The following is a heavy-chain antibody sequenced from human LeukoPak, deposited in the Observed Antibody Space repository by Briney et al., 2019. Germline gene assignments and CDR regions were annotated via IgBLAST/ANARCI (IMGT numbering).Heavy chain of an antibody. V-gene: IGHV1-18*01. CDR3: ASQRRPWYLGATRPFRGYYYYGMDV. CDR1: GYTFTSYG. J-gene: IGHJ6*02. Sequence: ASVKVSCKASGYTFTSYGISWVRQAPGQGLEWMGWISAYNGNTNYAQKLQGRVTMTTDTSTSTAYMELRSLRSDDTAVYYCASQRRPWYLGATRPFRGYYYYGMDVWGQGTTVTVSS. D-gene: IGHD1-26*01. CDR2: ISAYNGNT.